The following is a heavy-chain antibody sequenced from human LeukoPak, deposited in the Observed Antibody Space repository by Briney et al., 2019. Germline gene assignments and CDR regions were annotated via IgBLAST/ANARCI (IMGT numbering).Heavy chain of an antibody. V-gene: IGHV4-59*08. CDR2: IYYSGST. CDR1: GGSISSYY. D-gene: IGHD6-13*01. CDR3: ARHDAYSSSWYFFDY. J-gene: IGHJ4*02. Sequence: SETLSLTCTVSGGSISSYYWSWIRQPPGKGLEWIGYIYYSGSTNYNPSLKSRVTISVDTSKNQFSLKLGSVTAADTAVYYCARHDAYSSSWYFFDYWGQGTLVTVSS.